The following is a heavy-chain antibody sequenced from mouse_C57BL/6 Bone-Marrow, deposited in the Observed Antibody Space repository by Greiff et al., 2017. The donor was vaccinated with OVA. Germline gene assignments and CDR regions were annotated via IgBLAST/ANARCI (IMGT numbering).Heavy chain of an antibody. CDR3: AVTTN. Sequence: QVQLKQPGAELVMPGASVKLSCKASGYTFTSYWMHWVKQRPGQGLEWIGEIDPSDSYTNYNQKFKGKSTLTADKSSSTAYMELRSLTSEDSAVYFCAVTTNWGQGTTLTVSS. V-gene: IGHV1-69*01. CDR2: IDPSDSYT. CDR1: GYTFTSYW. J-gene: IGHJ2*01. D-gene: IGHD1-1*01.